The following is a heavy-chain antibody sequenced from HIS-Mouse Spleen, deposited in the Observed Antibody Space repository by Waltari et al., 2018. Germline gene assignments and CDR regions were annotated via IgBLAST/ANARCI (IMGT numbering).Heavy chain of an antibody. J-gene: IGHJ4*02. V-gene: IGHV1-8*01. CDR1: GYTFTSYD. CDR2: MNPNSGNT. Sequence: QVQLVQSGAEVKKPGASVKVSCKASGYTFTSYDINWVRQATGQGLEWMGWMNPNSGNTGYEHKFQGRVTMTRNTSISTAYMELSSLRSEDTAVYYCARSRPQIVGATDYWGQGTLVTVSS. D-gene: IGHD1-26*01. CDR3: ARSRPQIVGATDY.